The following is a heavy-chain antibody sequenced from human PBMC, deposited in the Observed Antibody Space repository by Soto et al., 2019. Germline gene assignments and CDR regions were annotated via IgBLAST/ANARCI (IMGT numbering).Heavy chain of an antibody. J-gene: IGHJ5*02. Sequence: GGSLRLSCAASGFSFTNAWINWVRQAPGKGLEWVGRIKRKIDGGTTDFAAPVKGRFTISRDDSKNILYLHMNSLKVEDTAVYYCTTDEEYRAGSSPADAWGPGALVTVSS. CDR3: TTDEEYRAGSSPADA. V-gene: IGHV3-15*07. D-gene: IGHD6-6*01. CDR2: IKRKIDGGTT. CDR1: GFSFTNAW.